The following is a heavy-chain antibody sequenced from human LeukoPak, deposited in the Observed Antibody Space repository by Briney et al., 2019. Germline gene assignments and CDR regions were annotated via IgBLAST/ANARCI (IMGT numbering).Heavy chain of an antibody. CDR2: INSDGSTT. CDR1: GFTFISYW. J-gene: IGHJ4*02. Sequence: GGSLRLSCAASGFTFISYWMHWVRQAPGKGLVWVSRINSDGSTTNYADSVKGRFTISRDNAKNTPYLQMNSLRAEDTAVYYCARDPRGGTLDYWGQGTLVTVFS. V-gene: IGHV3-74*01. CDR3: ARDPRGGTLDY. D-gene: IGHD3-10*01.